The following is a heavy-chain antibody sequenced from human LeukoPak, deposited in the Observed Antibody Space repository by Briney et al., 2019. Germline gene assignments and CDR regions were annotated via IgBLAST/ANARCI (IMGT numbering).Heavy chain of an antibody. CDR1: GFSLTTYAM. CDR3: ARVPSIAVAGTPRGGFDP. J-gene: IGHJ5*02. CDR2: IYHSGST. V-gene: IGHV4-4*02. D-gene: IGHD6-19*01. Sequence: GSLRLSCAVSGFSLTTYAMSWVRQPPGKGLEWIGEIYHSGSTNYNPSLKSRVTISVDKSKNQFSLKLSSVTAADTAVYYCARVPSIAVAGTPRGGFDPWGQGTLVTVSS.